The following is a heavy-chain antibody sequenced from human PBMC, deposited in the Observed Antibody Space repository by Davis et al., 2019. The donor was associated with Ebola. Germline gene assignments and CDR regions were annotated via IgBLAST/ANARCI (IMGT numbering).Heavy chain of an antibody. Sequence: GESLKISCATSGFPISGYGMHWVRQAPGKGLEWVALIWYDGGNKYYADSVKGRFTISKDSGTSTLYLQMTSLRVEDTAVYYCARGTEQWLAHYWGQGTLVSVSS. D-gene: IGHD6-19*01. CDR3: ARGTEQWLAHY. V-gene: IGHV3-33*01. CDR1: GFPISGYG. CDR2: IWYDGGNK. J-gene: IGHJ4*02.